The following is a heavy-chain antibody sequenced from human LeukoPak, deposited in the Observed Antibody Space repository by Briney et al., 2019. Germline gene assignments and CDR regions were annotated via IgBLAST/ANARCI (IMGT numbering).Heavy chain of an antibody. Sequence: SPTLPLTCAISGHSGSINTAAWNWIRQSPSRGLEGLGRTYYRSKWYNKYALSVSSRLTLNPDTSMNQFSLQLNSVTPDDAAMYCCARQGPTGPFDYWGQGTLVTVSS. J-gene: IGHJ4*02. CDR2: TYYRSKWYN. CDR1: GHSGSINTAA. CDR3: ARQGPTGPFDY. V-gene: IGHV6-1*01.